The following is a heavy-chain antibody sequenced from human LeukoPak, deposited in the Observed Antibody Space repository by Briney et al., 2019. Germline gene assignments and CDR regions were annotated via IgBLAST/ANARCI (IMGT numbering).Heavy chain of an antibody. CDR3: LRVQPGGAFDV. D-gene: IGHD3-16*01. J-gene: IGHJ3*01. CDR1: DFAARASY. CDR2: SRNKANSYTT. V-gene: IGHV3-72*01. Sequence: PGGSLRLSCAASDFAARASYMAWVRQTPGKGLEWVGRSRNKANSYTTDFAATVKGRFTISRDESRNSLLLQMNSLKTEDTAVYYWLRVQPGGAFDVWGQGTMVTVST.